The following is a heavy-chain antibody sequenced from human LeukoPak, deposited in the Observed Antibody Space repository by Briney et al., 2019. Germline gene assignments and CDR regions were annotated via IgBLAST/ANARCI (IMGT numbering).Heavy chain of an antibody. J-gene: IGHJ4*02. CDR2: MSYDGSDK. V-gene: IGHV3-30*18. CDR3: AKEGAGYNLNDGGYFDL. CDR1: GFTFSSYG. D-gene: IGHD1-1*01. Sequence: GGSLRLSCAASGFTFSSYGMHWVRQAPGKGLEWVAVMSYDGSDKDCADSVKGRFTISRDNSKNTLYLQMNSLRAEDTAVYYCAKEGAGYNLNDGGYFDLWGQGTLVTVSS.